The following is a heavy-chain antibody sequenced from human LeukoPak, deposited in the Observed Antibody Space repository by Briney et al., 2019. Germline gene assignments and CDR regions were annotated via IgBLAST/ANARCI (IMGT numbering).Heavy chain of an antibody. CDR2: IYYSGST. V-gene: IGHV4-39*01. Sequence: SETLSLTCTVSGGSISSSSYYWGWIRQPPGKGLEWIGSIYYSGSTYYNPSLKSRVTISVDTSKNQFSLKLSSVTAADTAVYYRARRGYDVWAFDIWGQGTMVTVSS. CDR1: GGSISSSSYY. CDR3: ARRGYDVWAFDI. D-gene: IGHD3/OR15-3a*01. J-gene: IGHJ3*02.